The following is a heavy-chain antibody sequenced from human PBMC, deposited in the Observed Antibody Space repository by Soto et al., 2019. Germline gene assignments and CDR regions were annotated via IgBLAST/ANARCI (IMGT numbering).Heavy chain of an antibody. CDR3: ARNMDYYYGRGSGNGHGV. V-gene: IGHV1-2*02. D-gene: IGHD3-10*02. Sequence: QVQLVQSGAEVKEPGDSVRVSCEASGYTFTAYYIHWVRRAPGQGLEWMGWINPKFGDTTYAQDFQGRVSMNRDMSISTVYMELSRLTSDDTAIYYCARNMDYYYGRGSGNGHGVWGQGTTVTVFS. CDR1: GYTFTAYY. J-gene: IGHJ6*02. CDR2: INPKFGDT.